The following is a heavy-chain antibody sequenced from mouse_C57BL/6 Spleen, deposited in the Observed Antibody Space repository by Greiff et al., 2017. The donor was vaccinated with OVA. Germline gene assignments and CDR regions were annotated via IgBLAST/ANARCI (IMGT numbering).Heavy chain of an antibody. Sequence: VQLQQSGAELVKPGASVKISCKASGYAFSSYWMNWVKQRPGKGLEWIGQIYPGDGDTNYNGKFKGKATLTADKSSSTAYMQLSSLTSEDSAVYFCARGDGNYSYYFDYWGQGTTLTVAS. CDR3: ARGDGNYSYYFDY. J-gene: IGHJ2*01. CDR1: GYAFSSYW. CDR2: IYPGDGDT. D-gene: IGHD2-1*01. V-gene: IGHV1-80*01.